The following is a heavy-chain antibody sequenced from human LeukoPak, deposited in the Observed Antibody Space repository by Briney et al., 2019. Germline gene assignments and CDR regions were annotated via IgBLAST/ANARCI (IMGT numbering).Heavy chain of an antibody. V-gene: IGHV3-23*01. CDR3: AYCSSTGCQLWAAADPQFDY. J-gene: IGHJ4*02. D-gene: IGHD2-2*01. CDR2: ISGSGGST. Sequence: GGSLRLSCAASGFTFSSYAMSWVRQAPGKGLEWVSAISGSGGSTYYADSVKGRFTISRDNSKNTPYLQMNSLRAEDTAVYYCAYCSSTGCQLWAAADPQFDYWGQGTLVTVSS. CDR1: GFTFSSYA.